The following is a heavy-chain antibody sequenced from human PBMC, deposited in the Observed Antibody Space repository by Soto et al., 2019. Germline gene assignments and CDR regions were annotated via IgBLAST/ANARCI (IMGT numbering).Heavy chain of an antibody. CDR2: IDPSDSYT. D-gene: IGHD2-21*02. V-gene: IGHV5-10-1*01. Sequence: RGESLKISCKGSGYSFTSYWISWVRQMPGKGLEWMGRIDPSDSYTNYSPSFQGHVTISADKSISTAYLQWSSLKASDTAMYYCARTYCGGDCYWGFDYWGRGTLVTVSS. CDR3: ARTYCGGDCYWGFDY. CDR1: GYSFTSYW. J-gene: IGHJ4*02.